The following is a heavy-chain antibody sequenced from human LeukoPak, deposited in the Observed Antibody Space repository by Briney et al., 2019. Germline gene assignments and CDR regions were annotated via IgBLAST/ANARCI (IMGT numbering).Heavy chain of an antibody. J-gene: IGHJ4*02. CDR3: ARDSFGSLDY. CDR2: IYSGGST. Sequence: GGSLRLTCAASGFTVSSNYMSWVRQAPGKGLEWVSVIYSGGSTYYADSVKGRFTISRDNAKNSLYLQMNSLRAEDTAVYYCARDSFGSLDYWGQGTLVTVSS. CDR1: GFTVSSNY. V-gene: IGHV3-53*01. D-gene: IGHD3-3*01.